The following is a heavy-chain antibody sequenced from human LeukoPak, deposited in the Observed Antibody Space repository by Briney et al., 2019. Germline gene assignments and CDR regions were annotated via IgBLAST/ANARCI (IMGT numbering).Heavy chain of an antibody. J-gene: IGHJ4*02. V-gene: IGHV3-30*02. D-gene: IGHD3-3*01. CDR1: GFTFSSYG. Sequence: PGGSLRLSCAASGFTFSSYGMHWVRRAPGKGLEWVAFIRYDGSNKYYADSVKGRFTISRDNSKNTLYLQMNSLRAEDTAVYYCAKPPPQPIFSRQLPEYYFDYWGQGTLVTVSS. CDR2: IRYDGSNK. CDR3: AKPPPQPIFSRQLPEYYFDY.